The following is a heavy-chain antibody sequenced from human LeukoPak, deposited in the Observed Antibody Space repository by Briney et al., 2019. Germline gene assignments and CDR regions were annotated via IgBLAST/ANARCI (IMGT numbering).Heavy chain of an antibody. CDR3: TRLPMSTYDYRGPD. V-gene: IGHV4-4*02. CDR1: GGSISTNNW. CDR2: IFHSGST. J-gene: IGHJ4*02. D-gene: IGHD4-11*01. Sequence: SETLSLTCAVSGGSISTNNWWSWVRQPPGKGLEWIGEIFHSGSTNYNPSLKSRVTISVDKSKNQFSLKLSSVTAADTAVYYCTRLPMSTYDYRGPDWGQGTLVTVSS.